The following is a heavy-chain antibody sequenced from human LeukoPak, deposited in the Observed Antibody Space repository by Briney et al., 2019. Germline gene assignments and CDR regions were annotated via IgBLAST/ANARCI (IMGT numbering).Heavy chain of an antibody. Sequence: ASVKVSCKASGYTFTGYYIHWVRQAPGQGLEWMGWIYPYSGDTNYAQNFQGRVTMTRDTSISTAYMELSSLKSDDTAVYYCARGDQTGTTGYGMDVWGQGTTVTVSS. CDR3: ARGDQTGTTGYGMDV. CDR1: GYTFTGYY. D-gene: IGHD1-7*01. CDR2: IYPYSGDT. J-gene: IGHJ6*02. V-gene: IGHV1-2*02.